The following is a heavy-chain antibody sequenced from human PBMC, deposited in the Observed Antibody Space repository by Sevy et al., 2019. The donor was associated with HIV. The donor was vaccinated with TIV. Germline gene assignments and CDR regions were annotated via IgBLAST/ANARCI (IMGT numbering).Heavy chain of an antibody. CDR2: INQDGSKI. CDR1: GFTFTTYW. V-gene: IGHV3-7*01. J-gene: IGHJ6*02. D-gene: IGHD7-27*01. Sequence: GGSLRLSCAASGFTFTTYWMTWVRQAPGKGLEWVANINQDGSKINYVDSVKGRFIISRDNAKKSLYVQMNSLRAEDTAVYYCAREKIANWDPLTRYYYFYGMDVWGPGTTVTVSS. CDR3: AREKIANWDPLTRYYYFYGMDV.